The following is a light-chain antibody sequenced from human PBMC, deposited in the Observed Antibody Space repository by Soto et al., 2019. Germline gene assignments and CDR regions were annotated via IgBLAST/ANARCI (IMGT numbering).Light chain of an antibody. CDR2: EVS. J-gene: IGLJ2*01. CDR3: SSYTSSSTLVV. CDR1: SSDVGDYNY. Sequence: QSALTQPASVSGSPGQSITISCTGTSSDVGDYNYVSWYQQHSGKAPKLMIYEVSNRPSGVSNRFSGSKSGNTASLTISGLHAEDEADYYCSSYTSSSTLVVFGGGTKLTVL. V-gene: IGLV2-14*01.